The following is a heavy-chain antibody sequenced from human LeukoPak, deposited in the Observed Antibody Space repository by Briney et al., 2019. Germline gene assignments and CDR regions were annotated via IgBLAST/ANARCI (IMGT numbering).Heavy chain of an antibody. CDR1: GGSISNYY. CDR2: IYSSGSS. Sequence: SETLSPTCTVSGGSISNYYWNWIRQPAVKGLEWIGRIYSSGSSKYNPSLKSRVTMSVDMSKNQFSLNLSSVTAADTAVYYCARYRLEWLSHFYYYSLDVWGQGTTVTVSS. J-gene: IGHJ6*02. V-gene: IGHV4-4*07. CDR3: ARYRLEWLSHFYYYSLDV. D-gene: IGHD3-3*01.